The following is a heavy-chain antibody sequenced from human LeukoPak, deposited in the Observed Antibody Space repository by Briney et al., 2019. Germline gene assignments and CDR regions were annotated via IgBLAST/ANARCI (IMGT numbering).Heavy chain of an antibody. CDR3: AGLRSTVAWASFDY. J-gene: IGHJ4*02. CDR1: GSISSYY. V-gene: IGHV4-59*08. Sequence: SETLSLTCIVSGSISSYYWTWIRQLPGKGLEWIGHSYFTGNPNYNPSLKSRVTISVDPPKNQFSQKLTSVTAADTAVYYCAGLRSTVAWASFDYWGQGILVTVSS. D-gene: IGHD4-23*01. CDR2: SYFTGNP.